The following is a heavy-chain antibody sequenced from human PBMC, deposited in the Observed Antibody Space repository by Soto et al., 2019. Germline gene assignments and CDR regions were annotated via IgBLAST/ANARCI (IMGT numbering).Heavy chain of an antibody. CDR3: ARVYKTGTTYYYYYYMDV. CDR2: IIPILGIA. D-gene: IGHD1-7*01. J-gene: IGHJ6*03. Sequence: SVKVSCKASGGTFSSYTISWVRQAPGQGLEWMGRIIPILGIANYAQKFQGRVTITADKSTSTAYMELSSVTAADTAVYYCARVYKTGTTYYYYYYMDVWGKGTTVTVSS. V-gene: IGHV1-69*02. CDR1: GGTFSSYT.